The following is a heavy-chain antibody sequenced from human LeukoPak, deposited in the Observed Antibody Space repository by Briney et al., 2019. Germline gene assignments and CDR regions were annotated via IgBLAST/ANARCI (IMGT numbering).Heavy chain of an antibody. D-gene: IGHD2-15*01. CDR2: IYYSGST. V-gene: IGHV4-39*07. Sequence: NPSETLSLTCTVSGGSISSSSYYWGWIRQPPGKGLEWIGSIYYSGSTYYNPSLKSRVTISVDTSKNQFSLKLSSVTAADTAVYYCAREDIVVVVGHRPHAFDIWGQGTMVTVSS. J-gene: IGHJ3*02. CDR1: GGSISSSSYY. CDR3: AREDIVVVVGHRPHAFDI.